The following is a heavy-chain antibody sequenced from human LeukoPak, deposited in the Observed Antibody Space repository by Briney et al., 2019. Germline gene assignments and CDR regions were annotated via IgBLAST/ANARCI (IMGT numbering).Heavy chain of an antibody. CDR3: TREGPGSDWATFDS. V-gene: IGHV1-2*06. D-gene: IGHD6-19*01. J-gene: IGHJ4*02. CDR1: GYTFTVYY. CDR2: INPINGGT. Sequence: ASVTVSFKASGYTFTVYYMHWVRQAPGQGLEWMGRINPINGGTNYAQKFQGRVTMTRDTSISTVYMELSRLTSDDTAVYYCTREGPGSDWATFDSCGQGALVTVSS.